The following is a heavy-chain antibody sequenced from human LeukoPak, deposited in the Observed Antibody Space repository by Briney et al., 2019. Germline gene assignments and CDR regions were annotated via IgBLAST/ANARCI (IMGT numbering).Heavy chain of an antibody. Sequence: GGSLRLSCAASGFSFSTYGMSWVRQAPGKGLEWVSSITSNSGSTKYAESVKGRFTISRDNSKNTLYLQMNGLRGGDTAVYYCAKIPQVAIFSVPNFDYWGQGTLVTVSS. CDR2: ITSNSGST. V-gene: IGHV3-23*01. CDR3: AKIPQVAIFSVPNFDY. D-gene: IGHD3-3*01. CDR1: GFSFSTYG. J-gene: IGHJ4*02.